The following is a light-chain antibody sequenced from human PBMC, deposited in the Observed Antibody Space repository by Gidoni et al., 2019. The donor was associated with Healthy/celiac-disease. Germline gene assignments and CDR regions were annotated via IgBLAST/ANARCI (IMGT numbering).Light chain of an antibody. V-gene: IGLV3-1*01. CDR2: QDS. J-gene: IGLJ2*01. Sequence: SYELTQPPSVSVSPGQTASITCSGDKLGDKYACWYQQKPGQSPVLVIHQDSKRPSGIPERFSGSNSGNTATLTISGTQAMDEADYYCQAWDSSTFVVFGGGTKLTVL. CDR3: QAWDSSTFVV. CDR1: KLGDKY.